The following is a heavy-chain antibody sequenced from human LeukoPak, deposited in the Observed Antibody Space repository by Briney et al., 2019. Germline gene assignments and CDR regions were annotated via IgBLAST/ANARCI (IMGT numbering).Heavy chain of an antibody. Sequence: KASETLSLTCAVYGGSFSGYYWSWIRQPPGKGLEWIGEVNHSGSTNYNPSLKSRVTISVDTSKNQFSLKLSSVTAADTAVYYCAREGTSGTHLNWFDPWGQGTLVTVSS. D-gene: IGHD1-1*01. CDR2: VNHSGST. J-gene: IGHJ5*02. CDR1: GGSFSGYY. CDR3: AREGTSGTHLNWFDP. V-gene: IGHV4-34*01.